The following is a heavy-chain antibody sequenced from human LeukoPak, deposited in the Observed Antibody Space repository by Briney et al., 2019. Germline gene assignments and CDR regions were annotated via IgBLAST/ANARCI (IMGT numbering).Heavy chain of an antibody. V-gene: IGHV5-10-1*01. CDR2: IDPSDSYT. CDR3: ARQIIVDAFDI. CDR1: GYGFTNYW. J-gene: IGHJ3*02. D-gene: IGHD2/OR15-2a*01. Sequence: GGSLGLSCKGSGYGFTNYWISWVRQMPGKGLEWLGRIDPSDSYTDYSPSFQGHVITSADKSISTAYLQWSSLKASDTAMYYCARQIIVDAFDIWGQGTLVTVSS.